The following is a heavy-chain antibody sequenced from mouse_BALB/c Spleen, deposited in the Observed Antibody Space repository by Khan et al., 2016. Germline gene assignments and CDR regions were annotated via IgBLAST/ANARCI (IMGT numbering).Heavy chain of an antibody. D-gene: IGHD4-1*01. V-gene: IGHV2-6*02. CDR3: ARMGYYYFMDY. J-gene: IGHJ4*01. CDR2: IWSDGST. CDR1: GFSLISYG. Sequence: QVQLKESGPGLVAPSQSLSITCTVSGFSLISYGVHWVRQPPGKGLEWLVVIWSDGSTTYNSALKSRLSISKDNSKSQVLLKMNSLQSDYTAMYYCARMGYYYFMDYCGQGTSVTVSS.